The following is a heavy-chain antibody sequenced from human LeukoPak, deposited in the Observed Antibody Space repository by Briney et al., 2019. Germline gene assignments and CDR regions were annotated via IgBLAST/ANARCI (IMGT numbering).Heavy chain of an antibody. J-gene: IGHJ4*02. CDR1: GGSLSSYY. CDR2: IFYTGST. Sequence: SETLSLTCTVSGGSLSSYYWSWIRQPPGTGLEWIGNIFYTGSTKYSPSLESRVTLSVDTSKNQFSLKLTSVTAADTAVYYCARIYSASPYCFDYWGQGTLVTVSS. CDR3: ARIYSASPYCFDY. V-gene: IGHV4-59*08. D-gene: IGHD5-12*01.